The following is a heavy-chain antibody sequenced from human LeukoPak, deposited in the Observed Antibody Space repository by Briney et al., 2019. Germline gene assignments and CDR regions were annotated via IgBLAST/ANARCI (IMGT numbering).Heavy chain of an antibody. CDR2: INPSGGST. CDR1: GYTFTSYY. V-gene: IGHV1-46*01. D-gene: IGHD3-16*01. CDR3: ARDLGTTWNIYYYYYMDV. J-gene: IGHJ6*03. Sequence: GASLKFSCKASGYTFTSYYMHWVRQAPGQGLEWMGIINPSGGSTSYAQKFQGRVTMTRDMSTSTVYMELSSLRSEDTAVYYCARDLGTTWNIYYYYYMDVWGKGTTVTVSS.